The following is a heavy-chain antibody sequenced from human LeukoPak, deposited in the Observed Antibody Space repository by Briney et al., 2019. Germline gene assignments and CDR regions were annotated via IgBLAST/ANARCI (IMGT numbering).Heavy chain of an antibody. J-gene: IGHJ4*02. D-gene: IGHD2-21*01. CDR2: IRPSGST. V-gene: IGHV1-46*01. Sequence: ASVTVSCKASGYTFTNYYIHWVRQAPGQGLEYMGIIRPSGSTAYPQKFQGRVTMTRDTATSAVYMELSSLRSEDTAVYYCVREGPETYYFDFWGQGTLVTVSS. CDR1: GYTFTNYY. CDR3: VREGPETYYFDF.